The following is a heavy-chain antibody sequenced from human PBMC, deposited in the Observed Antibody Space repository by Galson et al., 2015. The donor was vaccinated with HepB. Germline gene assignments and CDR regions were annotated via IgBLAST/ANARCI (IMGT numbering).Heavy chain of an antibody. Sequence: SLRLSCAASGFTFSSYAMHWVRQAPGKGLEWVAVISYDGSNKYYADSVKGRFTISRDNSKNTLYLQMNSLRAEDTAVYYCARGRYCSSTSCYTYMDVWGKGTTVTVSS. J-gene: IGHJ6*03. V-gene: IGHV3-30-3*01. CDR1: GFTFSSYA. D-gene: IGHD2-2*02. CDR2: ISYDGSNK. CDR3: ARGRYCSSTSCYTYMDV.